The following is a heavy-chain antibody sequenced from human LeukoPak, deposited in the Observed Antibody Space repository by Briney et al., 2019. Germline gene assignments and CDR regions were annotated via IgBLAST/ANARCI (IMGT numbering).Heavy chain of an antibody. D-gene: IGHD1-26*01. Sequence: TSETLSLTCTVSDYSISSGYCWGWIRQPPGKGLEWIGNIYNRGNTYYNPSLKSRVTISVDTSKNQFSLKLSSVTAADTAVYYCARVGGSYRLFDYWGQGTLVTVSS. V-gene: IGHV4-38-2*02. J-gene: IGHJ4*02. CDR3: ARVGGSYRLFDY. CDR1: DYSISSGYC. CDR2: IYNRGNT.